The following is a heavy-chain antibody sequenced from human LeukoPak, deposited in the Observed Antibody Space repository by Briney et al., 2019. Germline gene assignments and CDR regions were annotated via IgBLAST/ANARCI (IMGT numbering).Heavy chain of an antibody. Sequence: SETLSLTCTVSGGSISSYYWSWIRQPPGKGLEWIGYIYYSGSTNYNPSLKSRVTISVDTSKNQFSLKLSSVTAADTAVYYCARDKGYYGMDVWGQGTTVTVSS. CDR1: GGSISSYY. CDR3: ARDKGYYGMDV. J-gene: IGHJ6*02. V-gene: IGHV4-59*01. CDR2: IYYSGST.